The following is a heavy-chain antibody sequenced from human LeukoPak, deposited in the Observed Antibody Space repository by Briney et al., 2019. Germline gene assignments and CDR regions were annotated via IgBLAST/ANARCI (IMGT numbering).Heavy chain of an antibody. Sequence: GGSLRLSCAASGFTFSSYSMNWVRQAPGKGLEWVSYISSSSSTIYYADSVKGRFTISRDNAKNSLYLQMNSLRAEDTAVYYCARDDIVVVTASYYYYYGMDVWGQGTTVTVSS. CDR1: GFTFSSYS. V-gene: IGHV3-48*04. D-gene: IGHD2-21*02. J-gene: IGHJ6*02. CDR2: ISSSSSTI. CDR3: ARDDIVVVTASYYYYYGMDV.